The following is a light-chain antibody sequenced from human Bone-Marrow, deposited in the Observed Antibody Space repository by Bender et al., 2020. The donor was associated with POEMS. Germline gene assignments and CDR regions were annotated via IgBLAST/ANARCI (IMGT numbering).Light chain of an antibody. J-gene: IGLJ1*01. Sequence: YELTQPPSVSVSPGQTATITCSGEGLAKQFTYWYKHKSGQAPVLVIFNDSERPSGIPERISGSSSGTTATLTISEIQAGDEADYYCQSSDSSGTYVFGSGTTVTVL. CDR1: GLAKQF. CDR2: NDS. V-gene: IGLV3-25*03. CDR3: QSSDSSGTYV.